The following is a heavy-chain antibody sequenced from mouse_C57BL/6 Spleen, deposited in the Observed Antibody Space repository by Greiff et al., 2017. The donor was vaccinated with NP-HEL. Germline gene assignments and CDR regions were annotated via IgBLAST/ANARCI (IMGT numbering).Heavy chain of an antibody. D-gene: IGHD5-5*01. CDR2: ISDGGSYT. CDR1: GFTFSSYA. J-gene: IGHJ3*01. V-gene: IGHV5-4*03. CDR3: ARGDYHITY. Sequence: EVKLMESGGGLVKPGGSLKLSCAASGFTFSSYAMSWVRQTPEKRLEWVATISDGGSYTYYPDNVKGRFTISRDNAKNNLYLQMSHLKSEDTAMYYCARGDYHITYWGQGTLVTVSA.